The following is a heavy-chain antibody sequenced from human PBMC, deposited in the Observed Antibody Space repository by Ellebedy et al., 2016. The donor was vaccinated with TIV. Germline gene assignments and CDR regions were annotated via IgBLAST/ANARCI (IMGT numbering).Heavy chain of an antibody. V-gene: IGHV3-30-3*01. CDR2: ISSDGSNK. CDR1: GFTFSTYA. Sequence: GESLKISXAASGFTFSTYAMHWVRQAPGKGLEWVAIISSDGSNKYCADSVKGRFTISRDNSKNTLYLQMNSLRAEDTAVYYCARARWFGELLNWNYYYYGMDVWGQGTTVTVSS. CDR3: ARARWFGELLNWNYYYYGMDV. J-gene: IGHJ6*02. D-gene: IGHD3-10*01.